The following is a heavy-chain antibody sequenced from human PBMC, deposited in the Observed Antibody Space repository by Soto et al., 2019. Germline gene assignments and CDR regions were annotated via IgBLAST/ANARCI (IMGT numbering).Heavy chain of an antibody. CDR2: ISETSDVA. J-gene: IGHJ6*02. V-gene: IGHV3-23*01. CDR1: GFAFCSYA. D-gene: IGHD2-2*01. Sequence: GGALRLSCAASGFAFCSYAMKWVRQAPGKGLEWVSLISETSDVAYYADSVKGRFTISRDNSGNTLFLQMYSLRAEDTAVYYCARYIPGVRYYGMDVWGQGTTVTVS. CDR3: ARYIPGVRYYGMDV.